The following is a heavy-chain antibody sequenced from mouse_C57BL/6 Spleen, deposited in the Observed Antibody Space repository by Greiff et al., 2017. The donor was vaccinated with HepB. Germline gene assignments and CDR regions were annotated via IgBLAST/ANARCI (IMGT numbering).Heavy chain of an antibody. Sequence: EVKLMESGPELVKPGASVKISCKASGYSFTDYNMNWVKQSNGKSLEWIGVINPNYGTTSYNQKFKGKATFTVDQSSSTAYMQLNSLTSEDSAVYYCARSDGQRGNMDNWGQGTSVTVSS. CDR2: INPNYGTT. CDR1: GYSFTDYN. V-gene: IGHV1-39*01. CDR3: ARSDGQRGNMDN. D-gene: IGHD1-1*01. J-gene: IGHJ4*01.